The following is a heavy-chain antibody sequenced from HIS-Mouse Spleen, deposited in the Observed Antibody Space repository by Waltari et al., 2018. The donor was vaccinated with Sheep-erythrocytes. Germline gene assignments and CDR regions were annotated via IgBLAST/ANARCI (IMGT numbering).Heavy chain of an antibody. V-gene: IGHV2-70*01. D-gene: IGHD3-3*01. CDR3: ARTPRDYDFWSGYYFYYYGMDV. CDR2: IDWDDDK. Sequence: QVTLRESGPALVKPTQTLPLTCTFSGFSLSTRGMFVSWIRQPPGKALEWLALIDWDDDKYYSTSLKTRLTISKDTSKNQVVLTMTNMDPVDTATYYCARTPRDYDFWSGYYFYYYGMDVWGQGTTVTVSS. J-gene: IGHJ6*02. CDR1: GFSLSTRGMF.